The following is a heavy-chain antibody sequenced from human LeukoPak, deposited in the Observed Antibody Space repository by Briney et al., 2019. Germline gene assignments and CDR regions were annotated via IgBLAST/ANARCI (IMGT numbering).Heavy chain of an antibody. CDR2: ISSNGSYI. CDR1: GFTFSSYT. Sequence: GGSLRLSCAASGFTFSSYTMNWVCQAPGRGLEWVSSISSNGSYIYYADSVKGRFTISRHNAKNSLYLQMNSLRAEDTAVYYCARSKPGYSSGWYPFDYWGQGTLVTVSS. CDR3: ARSKPGYSSGWYPFDY. V-gene: IGHV3-21*01. J-gene: IGHJ4*02. D-gene: IGHD6-19*01.